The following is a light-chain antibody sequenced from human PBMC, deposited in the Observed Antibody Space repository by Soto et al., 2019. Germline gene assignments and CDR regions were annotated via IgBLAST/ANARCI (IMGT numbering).Light chain of an antibody. CDR1: TSNIGSNS. V-gene: IGLV1-44*01. J-gene: IGLJ3*02. Sequence: QSVLTQPPSASGTPGQRVTISCSGSTSNIGSNSVNWYQQVPGTAPKLLIDNNNQRPSGVPDRLSASKSGTSASLAISGLQSEDEAHYYCAAWDGSLNGWVFGGGTKVTVL. CDR3: AAWDGSLNGWV. CDR2: NNN.